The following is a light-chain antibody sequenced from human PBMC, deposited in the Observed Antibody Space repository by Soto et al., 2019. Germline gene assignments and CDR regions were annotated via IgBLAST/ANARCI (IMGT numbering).Light chain of an antibody. J-gene: IGLJ1*01. CDR2: EVS. CDR3: SSYTSSSTLV. CDR1: SSDVGGYNY. V-gene: IGLV2-14*01. Sequence: QSALTQPASVSGSPGQSITISCTGTSSDVGGYNYVSWYQQHPGKAPKLMMYEVSNRPSGVSNRFSGSKSGNTASLTISGLQSEDEADYYCSSYTSSSTLVVGTGTKVTVL.